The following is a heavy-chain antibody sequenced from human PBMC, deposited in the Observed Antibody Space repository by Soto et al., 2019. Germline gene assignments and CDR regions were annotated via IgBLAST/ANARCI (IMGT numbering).Heavy chain of an antibody. CDR1: GGSISSSSYY. V-gene: IGHV4-39*01. D-gene: IGHD6-13*01. CDR3: ARQLPYSSSWYYFDY. J-gene: IGHJ4*02. Sequence: SETLSLTCTVSGGSISSSSYYWGWIRQPPGKGLEWIGSIYYSGSTYYNPSLKSRVTISVDTSKNQFPLKLSSVTAADTAVYYCARQLPYSSSWYYFDYWGQGTLVTVSS. CDR2: IYYSGST.